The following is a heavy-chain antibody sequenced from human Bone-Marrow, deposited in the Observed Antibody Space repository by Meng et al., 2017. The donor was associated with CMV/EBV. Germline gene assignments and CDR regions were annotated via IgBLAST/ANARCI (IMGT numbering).Heavy chain of an antibody. CDR3: ARDLDYGDYASDY. D-gene: IGHD4-17*01. Sequence: QVQPVQPGDEVKKPGASVKVSCKASGYTFTGYYMHWVRQAPGQGLEWMGWINPNSGGTNYAQKFQGRVTMTRDTSISTAYMELSRLRSDDTAVYYCARDLDYGDYASDYWGQGTLVTVSS. CDR2: INPNSGGT. J-gene: IGHJ4*02. V-gene: IGHV1-2*02. CDR1: GYTFTGYY.